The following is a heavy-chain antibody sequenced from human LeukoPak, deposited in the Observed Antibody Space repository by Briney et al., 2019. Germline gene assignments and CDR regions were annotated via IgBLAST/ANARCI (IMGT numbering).Heavy chain of an antibody. CDR1: GFTVSSYD. J-gene: IGHJ4*02. CDR2: ISSSSNYI. D-gene: IGHD6-19*01. Sequence: GGSLRLSCAASGFTVSSYDMNWVRQAPGKGLEWVSSISSSSNYIHYADSVKGRFTISRDNAKNSLYLQMNSLRAEDTAVYFCARGTLGAWGWWGQGTLVTVSS. CDR3: ARGTLGAWGW. V-gene: IGHV3-21*01.